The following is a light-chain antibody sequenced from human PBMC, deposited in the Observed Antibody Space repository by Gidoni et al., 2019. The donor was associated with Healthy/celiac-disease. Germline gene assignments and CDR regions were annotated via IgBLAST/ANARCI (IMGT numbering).Light chain of an antibody. CDR3: QSYDSSLSGHVV. J-gene: IGLJ2*01. Sequence: QSVLTQPPSASGAPGQRVPISCTGSSSTIGAGYDVHWYQQLPGTAPKLLIYGNSNRPSGVPDRFSGSKSGTSASLAITGLQAEDEADYYCQSYDSSLSGHVVFGGGTKLTVL. CDR2: GNS. V-gene: IGLV1-40*01. CDR1: SSTIGAGYD.